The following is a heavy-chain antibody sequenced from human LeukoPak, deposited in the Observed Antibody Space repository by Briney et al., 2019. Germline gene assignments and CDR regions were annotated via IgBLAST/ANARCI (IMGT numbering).Heavy chain of an antibody. Sequence: ASVKVSCKASGYTLTGYYMHWVRQAPGQGLEWMGWINPNSGGTNYAQKFQGRVTMTRDTSISTAYMELSRLRSDDTAVYYCARVSSGSYSQFGYWGQGTLVTVSS. D-gene: IGHD1-26*01. V-gene: IGHV1-2*02. CDR3: ARVSSGSYSQFGY. J-gene: IGHJ4*02. CDR2: INPNSGGT. CDR1: GYTLTGYY.